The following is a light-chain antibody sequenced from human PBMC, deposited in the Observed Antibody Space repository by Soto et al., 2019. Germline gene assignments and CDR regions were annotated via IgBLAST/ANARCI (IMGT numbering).Light chain of an antibody. J-gene: IGLJ2*01. CDR2: QDT. CDR1: KLGHRY. V-gene: IGLV3-1*01. CDR3: QAWDTSTDVV. Sequence: SYELTQPPSVSVSPGQTASIACSGDKLGHRYAYWYQQKPGQSPLLVIYQDTKRPSGIPERFSASNSGNTATLTISGTQAMDEADYYCQAWDTSTDVVFGGGTKLTVL.